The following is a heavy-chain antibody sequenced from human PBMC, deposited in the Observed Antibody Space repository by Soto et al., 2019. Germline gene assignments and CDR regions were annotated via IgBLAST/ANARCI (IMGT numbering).Heavy chain of an antibody. D-gene: IGHD1-1*01. CDR1: GGSISSYY. Sequence: SETLSLTCSVSGGSISSYYWSWIRQPPGKGLEWIGYIYNSGRTNYNPSLKSRVTISVDTSKNQFSLKLSSVTAADTAVYYCARRYGYSFDYWGQGTLVTVSS. CDR3: ARRYGYSFDY. V-gene: IGHV4-59*08. J-gene: IGHJ4*02. CDR2: IYNSGRT.